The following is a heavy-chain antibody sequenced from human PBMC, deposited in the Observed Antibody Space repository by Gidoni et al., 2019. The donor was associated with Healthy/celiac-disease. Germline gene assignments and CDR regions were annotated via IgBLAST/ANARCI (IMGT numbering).Heavy chain of an antibody. D-gene: IGHD3-10*01. CDR2: INAGNGNT. CDR1: GYTFTSYA. Sequence: QVQLVQSGAEVKKPGASVKVSCKASGYTFTSYAIHWVRQAPGQRLEWRGWINAGNGNTKYSQKFQGRVTITRDTSASTAYMELSSLRSEDTAVYYCARDRSYYYGSGSPPHYYYGMDVWGQGTTVTVSS. V-gene: IGHV1-3*01. CDR3: ARDRSYYYGSGSPPHYYYGMDV. J-gene: IGHJ6*02.